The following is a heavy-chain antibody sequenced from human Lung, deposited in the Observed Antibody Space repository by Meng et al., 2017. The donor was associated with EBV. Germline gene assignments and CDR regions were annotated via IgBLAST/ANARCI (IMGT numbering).Heavy chain of an antibody. CDR1: GYIFNNYG. V-gene: IGHV1-18*01. CDR2: ISAYNGNT. Sequence: QVKVVQMGAEVKKPGASVKVACKASGYIFNNYGVSWVRQAPGQGPEWMGWISAYNGNTNYAQNFQGRFTMTTDTSTSTAYMELRSLRSDDTAVYYCARDLPGGTKGTWLDLWGQGTLVTVSS. CDR3: ARDLPGGTKGTWLDL. D-gene: IGHD1-14*01. J-gene: IGHJ5*02.